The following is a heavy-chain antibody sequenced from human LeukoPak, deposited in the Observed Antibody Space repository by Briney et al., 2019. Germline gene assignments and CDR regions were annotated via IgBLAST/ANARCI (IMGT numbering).Heavy chain of an antibody. V-gene: IGHV3-30-3*01. CDR1: GFTFSSYA. Sequence: GGSLRLSCAASGFTFSSYAMHWVRQAPGKGLEWVAVISYDGSNKYYADSVKGRFTISRDNSKNTLYLQMNSLRAEDTAVYYCARGMDYYYGMDVWGQGTTVTVSS. CDR2: ISYDGSNK. J-gene: IGHJ6*02. CDR3: ARGMDYYYGMDV.